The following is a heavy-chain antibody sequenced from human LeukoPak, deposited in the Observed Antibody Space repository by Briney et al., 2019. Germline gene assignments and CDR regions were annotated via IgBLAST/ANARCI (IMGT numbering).Heavy chain of an antibody. D-gene: IGHD4-17*01. J-gene: IGHJ4*02. CDR3: ARTPFTVTHFDY. Sequence: SQTLSLTCTVSGGSISSGGYYWSWTRQHPGKGLEWIGYIYYSGSTYYNPSLKSRVTISVDTSKNQFSLKLSSVTAADTAVYYCARTPFTVTHFDYWGQGTLVTVSS. CDR1: GGSISSGGYY. CDR2: IYYSGST. V-gene: IGHV4-31*03.